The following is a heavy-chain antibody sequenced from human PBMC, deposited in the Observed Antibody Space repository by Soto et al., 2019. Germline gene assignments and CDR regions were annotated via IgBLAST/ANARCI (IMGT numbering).Heavy chain of an antibody. CDR1: RFTFSDYY. CDR3: ASHMQAAAEPTLAYFDY. Sequence: VGSLGLSCAASRFTFSDYYMSWIRQAPEESLEWVSYISSSGSTIYYAESVKGRFTISRDNAKNSLYLQMNSLRAEDTAVYYCASHMQAAAEPTLAYFDYWGQGTLVTVSS. J-gene: IGHJ4*02. V-gene: IGHV3-11*01. CDR2: ISSSGSTI. D-gene: IGHD6-13*01.